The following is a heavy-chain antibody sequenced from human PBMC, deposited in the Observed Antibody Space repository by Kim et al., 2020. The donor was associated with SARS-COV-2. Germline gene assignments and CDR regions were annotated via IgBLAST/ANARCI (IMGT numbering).Heavy chain of an antibody. CDR1: GYTFTSYY. CDR3: ARGSSIVVVVVATQEYWFDP. Sequence: ASVKVSCKASGYTFTSYYMHWVRQAPGQGLEWMGIINPSGGSTSYAQKFQGRVTMTRDTSTGTVYMELSSLRSEDTAVYYCARGSSIVVVVVATQEYWFDPWGQGTLVTVSS. D-gene: IGHD2-15*01. CDR2: INPSGGST. J-gene: IGHJ5*02. V-gene: IGHV1-46*01.